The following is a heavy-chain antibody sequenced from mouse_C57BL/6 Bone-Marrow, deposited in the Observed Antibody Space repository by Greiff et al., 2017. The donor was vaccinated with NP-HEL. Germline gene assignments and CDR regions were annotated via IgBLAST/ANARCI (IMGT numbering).Heavy chain of an antibody. J-gene: IGHJ2*01. CDR1: GFSLSTFGMG. Sequence: QVTLNESGPGILQPSQTLSLTCSFSGFSLSTFGMGVGWIRQPSGKGLEWLAHIWWDDDKYYNPALKSRLTISKDTSKNQVFLKIANVDTADTATYYCARIWHYYGSSHFDYWGQGTTLTVSS. CDR3: ARIWHYYGSSHFDY. CDR2: IWWDDDK. D-gene: IGHD1-1*01. V-gene: IGHV8-8*01.